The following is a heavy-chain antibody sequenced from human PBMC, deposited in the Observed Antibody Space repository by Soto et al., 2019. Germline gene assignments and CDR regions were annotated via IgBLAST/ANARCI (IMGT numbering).Heavy chain of an antibody. CDR2: IIPIFGTA. V-gene: IGHV1-69*13. J-gene: IGHJ6*02. Sequence: SVKVSCKASGGTFSSYAISWVRQAPGQGLEWMGGIIPIFGTANYAQKFQGRVTITADESTSTAYMELSSLRSEDTAVYYCARSVVAASVYYYYVMDVWSRGNTVTVSS. CDR1: GGTFSSYA. D-gene: IGHD2-15*01. CDR3: ARSVVAASVYYYYVMDV.